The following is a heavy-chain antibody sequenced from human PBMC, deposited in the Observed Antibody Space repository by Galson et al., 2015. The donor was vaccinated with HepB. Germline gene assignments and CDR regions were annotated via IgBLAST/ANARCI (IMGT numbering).Heavy chain of an antibody. J-gene: IGHJ5*02. CDR2: ISSSSSYT. CDR3: ARFPGEGS. V-gene: IGHV3-11*03. Sequence: SLRLSCAASGFTFSDYYMSWIRQAPGKGLEWVSYISSSSSYTNYADSVKGRFTMSRDNSKNTVYLQMNSLRGEDTAVYYCARFPGEGSWGQGTLVTVSS. CDR1: GFTFSDYY. D-gene: IGHD3-10*01.